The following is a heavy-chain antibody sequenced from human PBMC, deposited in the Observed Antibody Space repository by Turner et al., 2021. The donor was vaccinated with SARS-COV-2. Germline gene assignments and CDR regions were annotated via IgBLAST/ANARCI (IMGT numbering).Heavy chain of an antibody. CDR1: GFTFSSYD. CDR3: ARAFEGSNWYFDL. Sequence: EVQLVESGGGCVQPGGSLRLSCAASGFTFSSYDMHWVRQATGKGLEWVSAIGTAGDTYYPGSVKGRFTISRENAKNSLYLQMNSLRAGDTAVYYCARAFEGSNWYFDLWGRGTLVTVSS. CDR2: IGTAGDT. V-gene: IGHV3-13*04. D-gene: IGHD4-4*01. J-gene: IGHJ2*01.